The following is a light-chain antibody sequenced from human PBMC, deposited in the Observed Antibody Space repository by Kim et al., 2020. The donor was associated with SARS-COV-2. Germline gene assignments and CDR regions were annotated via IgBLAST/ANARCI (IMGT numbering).Light chain of an antibody. CDR1: NIGTKN. CDR3: QVWDSSTGV. J-gene: IGLJ3*02. CDR2: GDS. V-gene: IGLV3-9*01. Sequence: SYELTQPLSVSVAPGQTARITCGGNNIGTKNVHWFQQKPGQAPVLVICGDSNRPSGIPERFPGSNSGNTATLTISRAQPGDEADYYCQVWDSSTGVFGGGTKLTVL.